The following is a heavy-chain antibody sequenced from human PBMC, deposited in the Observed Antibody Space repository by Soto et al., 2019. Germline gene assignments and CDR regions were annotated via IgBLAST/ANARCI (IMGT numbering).Heavy chain of an antibody. D-gene: IGHD3-10*01. CDR1: GGSINSSSYF. Sequence: SETLSLTCTVSGGSINSSSYFCVWIRQPPGKRLEWIGSIYYSGSTYYTPSLKSRVTVSVDTSKNQFSLKVSIVTAADTAVYDCATHARFTRRGGYGSGSYYSRKPAYGMDVWGQGTTVT. J-gene: IGHJ6*02. V-gene: IGHV4-39*01. CDR3: ATHARFTRRGGYGSGSYYSRKPAYGMDV. CDR2: IYYSGST.